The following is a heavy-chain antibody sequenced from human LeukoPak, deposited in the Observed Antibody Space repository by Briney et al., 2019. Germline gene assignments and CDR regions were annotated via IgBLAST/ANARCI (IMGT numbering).Heavy chain of an antibody. CDR3: ARDIIAVASSDY. CDR1: GFTFSSYS. J-gene: IGHJ4*02. Sequence: GRSLRLSCAASGFTFSSYSMQWVRQAPGKGLEWVAVISSDGNNRYYADSVNGRFTISRDNSKNTLYLQMNNLRAEDTAVYYCARDIIAVASSDYWGQGTLVTVSS. D-gene: IGHD6-19*01. CDR2: ISSDGNNR. V-gene: IGHV3-30-3*01.